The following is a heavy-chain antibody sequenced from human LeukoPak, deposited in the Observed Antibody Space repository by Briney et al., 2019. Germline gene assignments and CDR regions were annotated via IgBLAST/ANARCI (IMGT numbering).Heavy chain of an antibody. D-gene: IGHD6-13*01. Sequence: SVKVSCKASGYTFTSYYMHWVRQAPGQGLEWMGGIIPIFGTANYAQKFQGRVTITADESTSTAYMELSSLRSEDTAVYYCARARWVAAANDAFDIWGQGTMVTVSS. J-gene: IGHJ3*02. CDR1: GYTFTSYY. CDR3: ARARWVAAANDAFDI. CDR2: IIPIFGTA. V-gene: IGHV1-69*13.